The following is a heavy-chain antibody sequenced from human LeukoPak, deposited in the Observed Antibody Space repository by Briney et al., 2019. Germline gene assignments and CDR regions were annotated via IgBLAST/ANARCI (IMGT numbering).Heavy chain of an antibody. J-gene: IGHJ4*02. D-gene: IGHD6-6*01. CDR1: GFTFSSYA. V-gene: IGHV3-23*01. CDR3: AKRPDYISSSVHFDY. CDR2: ISASGGTT. Sequence: GGSLGLSCAASGFTFSSYAMTWVRQAPGKGLEWVSTISASGGTTYYADSVKGRFTISRDNSKNTSYLQMNSLRAEDTAIYYCAKRPDYISSSVHFDYWGQGTLVTVSS.